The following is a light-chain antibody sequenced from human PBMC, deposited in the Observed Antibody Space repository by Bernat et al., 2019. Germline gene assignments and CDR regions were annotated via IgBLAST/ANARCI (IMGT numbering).Light chain of an antibody. CDR1: NIFAGTYKF. CDR2: EVD. V-gene: IGLV2-23*02. Sequence: QSALTQPASVSGSPGQSITISCTGSNIFAGTYKFVSWYQQYPGQAPRLIIYEVDKRPSGISDRFSGSKSGSTASLTVTGLQADDEAVYYCCSSGHSGLSRLFGPGTTLTVL. J-gene: IGLJ3*02. CDR3: CSSGHSGLSRL.